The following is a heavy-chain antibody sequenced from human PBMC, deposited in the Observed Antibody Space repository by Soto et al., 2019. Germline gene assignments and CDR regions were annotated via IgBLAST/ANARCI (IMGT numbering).Heavy chain of an antibody. CDR2: LIPIFGTS. J-gene: IGHJ4*02. CDR1: GGTFTNLA. CDR3: ATVRPDGLTRSYYFDY. D-gene: IGHD6-6*01. V-gene: IGHV1-69*06. Sequence: ASVKVSCKASGGTFTNLAINWVRQAPGQGFEWMGGLIPIFGTSNAAQKFQARVTISADTSTGTAYLEVSSLRSEDTAIYSCATVRPDGLTRSYYFDYWGPGTLVTVSS.